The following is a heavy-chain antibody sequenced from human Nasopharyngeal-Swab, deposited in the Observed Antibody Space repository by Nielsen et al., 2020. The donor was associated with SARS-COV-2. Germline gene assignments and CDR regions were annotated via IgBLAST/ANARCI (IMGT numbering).Heavy chain of an antibody. CDR2: INHSGST. J-gene: IGHJ5*02. V-gene: IGHV4-34*01. CDR3: ARGWIAVAGTLLWFDP. Sequence: ESLKISCAVYGGSFSGYYWSWIRQPPGKGLEWIGEINHSGSTNYNPSLKSRVTISVDTSKDQFSLKLSSVTAADTAVYYCARGWIAVAGTLLWFDPWGQGTLVTVSS. CDR1: GGSFSGYY. D-gene: IGHD6-19*01.